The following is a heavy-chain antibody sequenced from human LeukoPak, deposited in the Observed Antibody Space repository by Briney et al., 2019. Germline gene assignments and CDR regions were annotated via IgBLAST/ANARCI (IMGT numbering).Heavy chain of an antibody. Sequence: PSETLSLTCTVSGGSISSYYWSWIRQPPGKGLEWIGYIYYSGSTNYNPSLKSRVTISVDTSKNQLSLKLSSVTAADTAVYYCARELYCSSTSCSDVWGKGTTVTVSS. V-gene: IGHV4-59*01. J-gene: IGHJ6*04. CDR3: ARELYCSSTSCSDV. CDR1: GGSISSYY. D-gene: IGHD2-2*01. CDR2: IYYSGST.